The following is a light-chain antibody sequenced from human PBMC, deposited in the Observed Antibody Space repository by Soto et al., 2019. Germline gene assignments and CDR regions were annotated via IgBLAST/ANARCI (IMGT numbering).Light chain of an antibody. CDR1: QPISSW. CDR3: QQLNSYPIT. V-gene: IGKV1-9*01. CDR2: AAS. J-gene: IGKJ5*01. Sequence: DIQMTQSPSTLSGSVGDRVTMTCRATQPISSWLAWYQKNSGKDPQRLIYAASTLQSGVPSRFSGSVSGTDFTLTISRLNTEDCATYYGQQLNSYPITVGPVTRLANK.